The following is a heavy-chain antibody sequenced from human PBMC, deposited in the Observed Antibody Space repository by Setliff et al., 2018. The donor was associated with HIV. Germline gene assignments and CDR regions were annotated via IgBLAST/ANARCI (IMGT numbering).Heavy chain of an antibody. Sequence: GASVKVSCKASGGSLNNYAISWVRQAPGQGLEWMGGIIPIFGTTTYTQKVQDRVTNTTDESTTTFYMEQSRLRSEDTALYFCARDLNDRWLQQYWFFDLWGRGTQVTVSS. D-gene: IGHD5-12*01. CDR2: IIPIFGTT. CDR3: ARDLNDRWLQQYWFFDL. V-gene: IGHV1-69*05. J-gene: IGHJ2*01. CDR1: GGSLNNYA.